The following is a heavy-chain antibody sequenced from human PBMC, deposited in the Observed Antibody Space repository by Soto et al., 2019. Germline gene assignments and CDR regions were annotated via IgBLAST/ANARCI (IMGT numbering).Heavy chain of an antibody. V-gene: IGHV1-69*06. Sequence: SVKVSCKASGGTFSSYAISWVRQAPGQGLEWMGGIIPIFGTANYAQKFQGRVTITADKSTGTAYMELSSLRSEDTAVYYCARSRGYCSGGSCGAFDIWGQGTMVTVSS. J-gene: IGHJ3*02. CDR1: GGTFSSYA. CDR3: ARSRGYCSGGSCGAFDI. CDR2: IIPIFGTA. D-gene: IGHD2-15*01.